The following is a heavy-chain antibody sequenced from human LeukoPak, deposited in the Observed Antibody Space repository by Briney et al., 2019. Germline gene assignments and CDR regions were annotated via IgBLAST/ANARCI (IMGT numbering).Heavy chain of an antibody. J-gene: IGHJ4*02. CDR2: INHSGST. D-gene: IGHD6-6*01. V-gene: IGHV4-34*01. CDR3: ARGEYSSSLDFDY. Sequence: SETLSPTRAVYGGSFSGYYWSWIRQPPGKGLEWIGEINHSGSTNYNPSLKSRVTISVDTSKNQFSLKLSSVTAADTAVYYCARGEYSSSLDFDYWGQGTLVTVSS. CDR1: GGSFSGYY.